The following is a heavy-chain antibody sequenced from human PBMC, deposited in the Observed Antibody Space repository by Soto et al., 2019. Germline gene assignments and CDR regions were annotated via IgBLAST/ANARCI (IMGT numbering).Heavy chain of an antibody. CDR3: ARVPGYYDFWSGYYNRYFDY. Sequence: PXATLSLTCAVYGGSFSGYYWSWIRQPPGKGLEWIGEINHSGSTNYNPSLKSRVTISVDTSKNQFSLKLSSVTAADTAVYYCARVPGYYDFWSGYYNRYFDYWGQGTLVTVSS. J-gene: IGHJ4*02. CDR2: INHSGST. V-gene: IGHV4-34*01. D-gene: IGHD3-3*01. CDR1: GGSFSGYY.